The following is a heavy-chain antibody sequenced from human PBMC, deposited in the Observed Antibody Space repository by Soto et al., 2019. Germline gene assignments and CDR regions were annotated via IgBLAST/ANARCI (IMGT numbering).Heavy chain of an antibody. CDR1: GGSISSGGYY. Sequence: QVQLQESGPGRVKPSQTLSLTCTVSGGSISSGGYYWSWIRQHPGKGLEWIGYIYYSGSTYYNPSLKGRVTISVDTSKNQFSLKLSSVTAADTAVYYCAREHRRGGGDAIDPWGQGTLVTVSS. V-gene: IGHV4-31*03. CDR3: AREHRRGGGDAIDP. D-gene: IGHD3-16*01. CDR2: IYYSGST. J-gene: IGHJ5*02.